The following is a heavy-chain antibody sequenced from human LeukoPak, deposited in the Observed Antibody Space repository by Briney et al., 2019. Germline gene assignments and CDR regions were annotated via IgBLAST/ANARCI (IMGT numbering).Heavy chain of an antibody. J-gene: IGHJ4*02. Sequence: PSETLSHTCTVSGGSISSHYWSWIRQPPGKGLEWIGYIYYSGSTNYNPSLKSRVTISVDTSKNQFSLKLSSVTAADTAAYYCARGDRREYYFDYWGQGTLVTVSS. CDR3: ARGDRREYYFDY. CDR2: IYYSGST. CDR1: GGSISSHY. D-gene: IGHD3-10*01. V-gene: IGHV4-59*11.